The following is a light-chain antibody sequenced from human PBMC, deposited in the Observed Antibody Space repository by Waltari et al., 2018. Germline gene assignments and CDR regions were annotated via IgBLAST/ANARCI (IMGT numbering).Light chain of an antibody. CDR2: DAS. CDR1: QIVSSY. J-gene: IGKJ5*01. CDR3: QQRSTFT. V-gene: IGKV3-11*01. Sequence: EIVLTQSPATLSFSPGERATLSCRASQIVSSYLAWYQQKPGQAPRLLIYDASNRATGIPARCSGSGSGTDFTLTISSLEPEDFAVYDCQQRSTFTFGQGTRLEIK.